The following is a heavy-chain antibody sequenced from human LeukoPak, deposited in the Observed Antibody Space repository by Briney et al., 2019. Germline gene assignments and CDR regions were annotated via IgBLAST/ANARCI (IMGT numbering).Heavy chain of an antibody. CDR1: GFTFSSYA. D-gene: IGHD3-3*01. CDR2: ISGSGGST. Sequence: GGSLRLSCAASGFTFSSYAMSWVRQAPGKGLEWVSAISGSGGSTYYADSVKGRFTISRDNSKNTLYLQMNSLRAEDTAVYYCARGGGFWSGYYHVADYYYYYMDVWGKGTTVTVSS. CDR3: ARGGGFWSGYYHVADYYYYYMDV. V-gene: IGHV3-23*01. J-gene: IGHJ6*03.